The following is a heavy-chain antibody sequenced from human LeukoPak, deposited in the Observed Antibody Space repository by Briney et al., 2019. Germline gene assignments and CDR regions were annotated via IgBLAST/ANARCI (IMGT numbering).Heavy chain of an antibody. J-gene: IGHJ4*02. Sequence: GASVKVSCKVSGYTLTELSMRWVRQAPGKGLEWMGGFDPENGETIYAQKFQGRVTMTEDTSTDTAYMELSSLRSEDTAVYYCATERESYCSGGSCYSGWGQGTLVTVSS. V-gene: IGHV1-24*01. CDR2: FDPENGET. CDR1: GYTLTELS. D-gene: IGHD2-15*01. CDR3: ATERESYCSGGSCYSG.